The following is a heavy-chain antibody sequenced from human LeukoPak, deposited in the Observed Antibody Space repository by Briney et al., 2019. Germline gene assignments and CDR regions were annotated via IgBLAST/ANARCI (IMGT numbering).Heavy chain of an antibody. J-gene: IGHJ4*02. CDR2: ISYDGSNK. D-gene: IGHD3-22*01. V-gene: IGHV3-30*19. Sequence: LSGGSLRLSCAASGFTFSSYGMHWVRQAPGKGMEWVAVISYDGSNKYYADSVKGRFTISRDNSKNTLYLQMNSLRAEDTAVYYCARGYIDNLGYSPRSAFDKWGQGTLVTVSS. CDR3: ARGYIDNLGYSPRSAFDK. CDR1: GFTFSSYG.